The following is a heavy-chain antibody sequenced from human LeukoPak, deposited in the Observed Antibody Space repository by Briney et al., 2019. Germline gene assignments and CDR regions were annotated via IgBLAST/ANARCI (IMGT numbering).Heavy chain of an antibody. Sequence: PSETLSLTCTVSGGSVSGHYWSWIRQSPGKGLEWIGYIYYSGSTSYNPSLKSRVTMSVDTSKKQFSLNLSSVTAADTAVYYCARYSYERSGYYILDYWGQGTLVTVSS. V-gene: IGHV4-59*02. CDR3: ARYSYERSGYYILDY. CDR2: IYYSGST. D-gene: IGHD3-22*01. J-gene: IGHJ4*02. CDR1: GGSVSGHY.